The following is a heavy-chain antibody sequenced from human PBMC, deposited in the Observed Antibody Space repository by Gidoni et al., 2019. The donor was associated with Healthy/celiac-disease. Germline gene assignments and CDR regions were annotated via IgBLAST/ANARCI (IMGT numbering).Heavy chain of an antibody. V-gene: IGHV3-43D*04. D-gene: IGHD6-13*01. CDR3: AKDIEGRYSSSGIDY. Sequence: EVQLVESGGVVVQPGGSLRLSCAACGFPFAAYARHWVRQAPGQGLVWVSLMSWDGGSTYYADSVKGRFTISRDNSKSSLYLQMNSLRAEDTALYYCAKDIEGRYSSSGIDYWGQGTLVTVSS. CDR2: MSWDGGST. J-gene: IGHJ4*02. CDR1: GFPFAAYA.